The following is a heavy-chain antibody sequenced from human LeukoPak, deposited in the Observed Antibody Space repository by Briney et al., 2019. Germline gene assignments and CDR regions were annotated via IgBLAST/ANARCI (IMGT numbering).Heavy chain of an antibody. Sequence: GGSLRLSCAASGFTFSSYAMTWVRQAPGKGLQWVSAVSGSGAHTYYADSVKGRFTISRDDSKNTAYLQMNSLKTEDTAVYYCTRLRRLVSDWYFDLWGRGTLVTVSS. CDR1: GFTFSSYA. J-gene: IGHJ2*01. V-gene: IGHV3-23*01. CDR3: TRLRRLVSDWYFDL. CDR2: VSGSGAHT. D-gene: IGHD2-8*02.